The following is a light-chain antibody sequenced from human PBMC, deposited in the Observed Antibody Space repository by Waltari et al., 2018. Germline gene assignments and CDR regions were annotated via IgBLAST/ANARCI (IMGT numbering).Light chain of an antibody. J-gene: IGKJ2*01. CDR2: RVF. CDR3: MQCTHWPYT. CDR1: QSLVHSDGNIH. V-gene: IGKV2-30*02. Sequence: DVVMTQSPLSLPVTLGQAASISCKSSQSLVHSDGNIHLTWSQQRPGQSPRRLINRVFNQDSGLPDRFSGSRSGTDFTLKITRVEAEDVGVYYCMQCTHWPYTFGPGTKLDIK.